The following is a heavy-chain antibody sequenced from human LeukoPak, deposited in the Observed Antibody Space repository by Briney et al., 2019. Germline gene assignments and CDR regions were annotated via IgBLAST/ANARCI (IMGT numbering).Heavy chain of an antibody. CDR2: IYYSGST. CDR1: GGSISSYY. Sequence: PSETLSLTCTDSGGSISSYYWSWIRQPPGKGLEWIGYIYYSGSTNYNPSLKSRVTISVDTSKNQFSLKLSSVTAADTAVYYCARVGFWSGYYVDYWGQGTLVTVSS. D-gene: IGHD3-3*01. V-gene: IGHV4-59*01. J-gene: IGHJ4*02. CDR3: ARVGFWSGYYVDY.